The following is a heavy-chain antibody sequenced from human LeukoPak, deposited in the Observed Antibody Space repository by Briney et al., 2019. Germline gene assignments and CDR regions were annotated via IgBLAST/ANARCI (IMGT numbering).Heavy chain of an antibody. D-gene: IGHD5-24*01. CDR3: ARGPNYPSPSPFDY. CDR1: GGSISSSNW. V-gene: IGHV4-4*02. J-gene: IGHJ4*02. CDR2: IYHSGST. Sequence: SGTLSLTCAVSGGSISSSNWWSWVRQPPGKGLEWIGEIYHSGSTNYNPSLKSRVTISVDTSKNQFSLKLSSVTAADTAVYYCARGPNYPSPSPFDYWGQGTLVTVSS.